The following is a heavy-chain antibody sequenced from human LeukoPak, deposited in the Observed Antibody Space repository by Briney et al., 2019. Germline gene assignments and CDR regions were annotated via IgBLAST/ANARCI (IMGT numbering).Heavy chain of an antibody. J-gene: IGHJ4*02. D-gene: IGHD4-17*01. CDR3: ARTTTVTTSSYGY. V-gene: IGHV3-21*01. Sequence: GGSLRLSCAASGFTFSSYSMNWVRQAPGKGLEWVSSISSSSSYIYYADSVKGRFTISRDNAKNSLYLQMNGLRAEDTAVYYCARTTTVTTSSYGYWGQGTLVTVSS. CDR2: ISSSSSYI. CDR1: GFTFSSYS.